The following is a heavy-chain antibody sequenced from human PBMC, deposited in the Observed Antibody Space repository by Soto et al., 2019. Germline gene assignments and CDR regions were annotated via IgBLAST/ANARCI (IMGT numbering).Heavy chain of an antibody. Sequence: QVQLVQSGAEVKKPGASVKVSCKASGYTFTNHGITWGRQAPGQGLEWMGWISTFNGNTNYAQKFQGRVTMTTDTSTNTAYMELRSLGSDDTAVYYCARLTGYSSGWFDFWGQGTLVTVSS. D-gene: IGHD6-19*01. CDR1: GYTFTNHG. V-gene: IGHV1-18*04. J-gene: IGHJ4*02. CDR2: ISTFNGNT. CDR3: ARLTGYSSGWFDF.